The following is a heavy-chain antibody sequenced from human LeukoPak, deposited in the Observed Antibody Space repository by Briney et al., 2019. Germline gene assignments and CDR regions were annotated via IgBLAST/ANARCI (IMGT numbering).Heavy chain of an antibody. CDR1: GYTLTELS. CDR2: FDPEDGET. V-gene: IGHV1-24*01. D-gene: IGHD2-2*01. Sequence: GASVKVSCKVSGYTLTELSMHWVRQAPGKGLEWMGGFDPEDGETIYAQKFQGRVTMTEDTSTDTAYMELSSLRSEDTAVYYCARQVSLGVVVPAALTSLWDYYYYMDVWGKGTTVTISS. CDR3: ARQVSLGVVVPAALTSLWDYYYYMDV. J-gene: IGHJ6*03.